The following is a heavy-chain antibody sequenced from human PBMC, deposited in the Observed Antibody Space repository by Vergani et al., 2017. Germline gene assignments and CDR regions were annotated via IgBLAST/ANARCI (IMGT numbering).Heavy chain of an antibody. D-gene: IGHD2-2*01. J-gene: IGHJ6*03. CDR2: ISGSGGST. Sequence: VQLVESGGGVVQPGRSLRLSCAASGFTFSSYAMSWVRQAPGKGLEWVSAISGSGGSTYYADSVKGRFTISRDNSKNTLYLQMNSLRAEDTAVYYCAKAGIVVPAAITGIRAYYYYYMDVWGKGTTVTVSS. V-gene: IGHV3-23*04. CDR1: GFTFSSYA. CDR3: AKAGIVVPAAITGIRAYYYYYMDV.